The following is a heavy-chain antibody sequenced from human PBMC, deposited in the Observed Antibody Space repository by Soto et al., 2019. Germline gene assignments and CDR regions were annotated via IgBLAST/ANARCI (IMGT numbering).Heavy chain of an antibody. CDR3: AKDQSNYDFRVYFYYYGLAV. J-gene: IGHJ6*02. V-gene: IGHV3-30*18. CDR1: GFTFSSYG. Sequence: PGGSLRLSCVASGFTFSSYGMHRVRQAPGKGLEWVAVISYDGSNKYYADSVKGRFTISRDNPRNTLYLQMNSLRAEDTAVYYCAKDQSNYDFRVYFYYYGLAVWGQGSTVTVSS. CDR2: ISYDGSNK. D-gene: IGHD3-3*01.